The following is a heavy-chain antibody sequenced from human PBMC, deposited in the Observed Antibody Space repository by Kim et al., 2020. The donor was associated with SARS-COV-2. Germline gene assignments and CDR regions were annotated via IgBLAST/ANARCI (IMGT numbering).Heavy chain of an antibody. J-gene: IGHJ6*02. D-gene: IGHD5-18*01. V-gene: IGHV1-3*01. Sequence: FQGRVTITRDTSASTAYMELSSLRSEDTAVYYCASEIHQGPNYYYYGMDVWGQGTTVTVSS. CDR3: ASEIHQGPNYYYYGMDV.